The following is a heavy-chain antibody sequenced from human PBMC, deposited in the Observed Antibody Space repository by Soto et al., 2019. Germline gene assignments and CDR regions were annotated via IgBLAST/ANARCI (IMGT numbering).Heavy chain of an antibody. CDR2: IIPIFGTA. V-gene: IGHV1-69*01. J-gene: IGHJ5*02. Sequence: QVQLVQSGAEVKKPGSSVKVSCKASGGTFSSYAISWVRQAPGQGLEWMGGIIPIFGTANYAQKFQGRVTITADESTSTAYMELRSLRSEDTAVYYCARDCGYSGYDFSSWFDPWGQGTLVTVSS. CDR1: GGTFSSYA. CDR3: ARDCGYSGYDFSSWFDP. D-gene: IGHD5-12*01.